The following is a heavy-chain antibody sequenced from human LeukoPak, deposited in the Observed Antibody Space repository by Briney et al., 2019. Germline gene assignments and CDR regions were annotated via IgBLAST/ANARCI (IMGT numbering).Heavy chain of an antibody. CDR3: ARGGNYYGSGSYYLKDWPFGY. CDR1: GYTFTSYV. D-gene: IGHD3-10*01. CDR2: MNPNSGNT. Sequence: ASVKVSYQASGYTFTSYVINWVRQATGQGLEWMGWMNPNSGNTGYAQKFQGRVTITRNTSISTAYMELSSLRSEDTAVYYCARGGNYYGSGSYYLKDWPFGYWGQGTLVTVSS. J-gene: IGHJ4*02. V-gene: IGHV1-8*03.